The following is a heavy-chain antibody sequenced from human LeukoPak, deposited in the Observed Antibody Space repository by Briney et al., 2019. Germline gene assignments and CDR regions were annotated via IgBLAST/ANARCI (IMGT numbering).Heavy chain of an antibody. Sequence: SETLSLTCTVSGYSISSGYYWGWVRQPPGKGLEWIGGIYHSGSTYYNPSLKSRVTISVDTSKNQFSLKLSSVTAADTAVYYCASRSRDYYDSSGYPPNIWGQGTMVTVSS. CDR1: GYSISSGYY. CDR3: ASRSRDYYDSSGYPPNI. D-gene: IGHD3-22*01. V-gene: IGHV4-38-2*02. CDR2: IYHSGST. J-gene: IGHJ3*02.